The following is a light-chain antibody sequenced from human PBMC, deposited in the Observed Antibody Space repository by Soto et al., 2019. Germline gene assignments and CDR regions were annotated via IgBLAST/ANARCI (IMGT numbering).Light chain of an antibody. CDR2: STN. J-gene: IGLJ3*02. CDR1: SGSVSTDYY. V-gene: IGLV8-61*01. CDR3: GLYMGSGISV. Sequence: QTVVTQEPSFSVSPGGTVTLTCGLSSGSVSTDYYPSWYQQTPGQPPRTLIYSTNTRSPGVPDRFSGSILGNKAALTITGAQADDECDYYCGLYMGSGISVFGGGTQLTVL.